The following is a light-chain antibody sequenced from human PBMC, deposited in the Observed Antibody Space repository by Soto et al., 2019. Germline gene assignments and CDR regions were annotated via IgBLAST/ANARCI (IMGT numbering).Light chain of an antibody. CDR3: QSYDSSRSALL. V-gene: IGLV1-40*01. J-gene: IGLJ2*01. CDR1: SSNIGAPYD. Sequence: QSVLTQPPTVSGVPGQRVTISCTGSSSNIGAPYDVHWYQQLPGTAPKLLIYDNSNRPSGVPERFSGSKSGASASLAITGLQAEDEADYYCQSYDSSRSALLFGGGTKVTVL. CDR2: DNS.